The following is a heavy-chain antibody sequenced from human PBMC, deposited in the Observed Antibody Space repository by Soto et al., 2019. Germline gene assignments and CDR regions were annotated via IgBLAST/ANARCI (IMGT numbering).Heavy chain of an antibody. D-gene: IGHD6-13*01. CDR2: IYWDDDK. CDR1: GFSLSTSGVG. CDR3: AHSRYSSTWRTFDI. Sequence: QITLKESGPTLVKPTQTLTLTCTFSGFSLSTSGVGVGWIRQPPGKALEWLALIYWDDDKHYSPSLKTRLTIPKDTSKNQVVLTMTNMDPVDTATYYCAHSRYSSTWRTFDIWGQGTMVTVSS. V-gene: IGHV2-5*02. J-gene: IGHJ3*02.